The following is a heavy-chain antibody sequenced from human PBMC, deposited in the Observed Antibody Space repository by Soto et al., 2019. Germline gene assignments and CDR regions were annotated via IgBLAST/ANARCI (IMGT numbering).Heavy chain of an antibody. CDR1: GYTFTSYG. J-gene: IGHJ6*02. V-gene: IGHV1-46*01. D-gene: IGHD6-6*01. CDR3: ARELYSSSSEAPRDYYGMDV. CDR2: INPSGGST. Sequence: ASVKVSCKASGYTFTSYGISWVRQAPGQGLEWMGRINPSGGSTSYAQKFQGRVTMTRDTSTSTVYMELSSLRSEDTAVYYCARELYSSSSEAPRDYYGMDVWGQGTTVTVSS.